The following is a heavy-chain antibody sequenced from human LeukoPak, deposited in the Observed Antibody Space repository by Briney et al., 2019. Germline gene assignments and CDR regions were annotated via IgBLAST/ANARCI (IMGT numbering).Heavy chain of an antibody. CDR1: GGSISSYY. Sequence: SETLSLTCTVSGGSISSYYWSWIRQPPGKGLEWIGYIYYSGSTNYNPSLKSRVTISVDTSKNQFSLKLSSVTAADTAAYYCARAYSSSFLGAFDIWGQGTMVTVSS. CDR3: ARAYSSSFLGAFDI. J-gene: IGHJ3*02. V-gene: IGHV4-59*01. CDR2: IYYSGST. D-gene: IGHD6-6*01.